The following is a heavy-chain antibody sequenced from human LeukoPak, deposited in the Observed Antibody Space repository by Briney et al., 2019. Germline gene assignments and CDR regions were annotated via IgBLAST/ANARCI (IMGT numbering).Heavy chain of an antibody. CDR1: GFTFSSYG. CDR2: ISYDGSNK. V-gene: IGHV3-30*18. J-gene: IGHJ4*02. Sequence: GRSLRLSCAASGFTFSSYGMRWVRPAPGKGLEWVAFISYDGSNKYYADSVKGRLTISRDNSKNTLYLQMNSLRAEDTAVYYCAKDRYCSGGSCYSFDYWGQRTLVTVAS. CDR3: AKDRYCSGGSCYSFDY. D-gene: IGHD2-15*01.